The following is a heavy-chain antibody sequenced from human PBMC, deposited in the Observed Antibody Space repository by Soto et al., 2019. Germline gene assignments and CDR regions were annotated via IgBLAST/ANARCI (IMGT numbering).Heavy chain of an antibody. CDR3: ARDRCSSTSCYDAFDI. J-gene: IGHJ3*02. CDR1: GFTFSSYW. Sequence: QLGGSLRLSCAASGFTFSSYWMSWVRQAPGKGLEWVANIKQDGSEKYYVDSVKGRFTISRDNAKNSLYLQMNSLRAEDTAVYYCARDRCSSTSCYDAFDIWGQGTMVTVSS. CDR2: IKQDGSEK. V-gene: IGHV3-7*01. D-gene: IGHD2-2*01.